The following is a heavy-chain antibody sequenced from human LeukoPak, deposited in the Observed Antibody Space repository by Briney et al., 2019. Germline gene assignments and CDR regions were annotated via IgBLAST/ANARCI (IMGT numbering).Heavy chain of an antibody. CDR3: TNIAAAGIGY. J-gene: IGHJ4*02. Sequence: PGGSLRLSCAASGFAFKNYAMTWVRQAPGKGLVWVSRINSDGSTTSYADSVKGRFTISRDNAKNTLYLQMNSLRADDTAVYYCTNIAAAGIGYWGQGTLVTVSS. D-gene: IGHD6-13*01. V-gene: IGHV3-74*01. CDR1: GFAFKNYA. CDR2: INSDGSTT.